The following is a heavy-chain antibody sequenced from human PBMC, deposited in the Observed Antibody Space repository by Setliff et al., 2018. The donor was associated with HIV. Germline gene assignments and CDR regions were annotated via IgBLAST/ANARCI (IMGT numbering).Heavy chain of an antibody. Sequence: GASVKVSCKASGGTFSSYSINWVRQAPGQGLEWMGGIIPIYGTPIYAQKFQGRVTITADESTSTAYMELSSLRSEDTAVYYCARGDYGSGSYYPYYFYYGMDVWGQGTTVTV. CDR1: GGTFSSYS. D-gene: IGHD3-10*01. V-gene: IGHV1-69*13. CDR3: ARGDYGSGSYYPYYFYYGMDV. CDR2: IIPIYGTP. J-gene: IGHJ6*02.